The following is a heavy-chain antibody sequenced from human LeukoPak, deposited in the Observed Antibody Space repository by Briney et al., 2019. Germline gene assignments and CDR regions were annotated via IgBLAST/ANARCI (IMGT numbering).Heavy chain of an antibody. CDR1: GFTFSNYW. CDR3: ARNRGYQQSDY. V-gene: IGHV3-7*01. Sequence: GGSLRLSCAASGFTFSNYWIDWVRQAPGKGLEWVATMNQDGSERHYLESVKGRFTISRDDAKNSLYLQMNNLRAEDTAVYYCARNRGYQQSDYWGQGTLVTVSS. J-gene: IGHJ4*02. CDR2: MNQDGSER. D-gene: IGHD2-15*01.